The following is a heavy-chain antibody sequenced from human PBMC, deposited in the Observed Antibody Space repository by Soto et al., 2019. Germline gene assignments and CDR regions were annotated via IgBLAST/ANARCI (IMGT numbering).Heavy chain of an antibody. V-gene: IGHV3-30*18. J-gene: IGHJ6*02. Sequence: QAGGSLRLSCAASGFTFSNYGMHWVRQTPGKGLEWVALILYDGSNEYYADSVKGRFTISRDNSKNTLYLQVSSLRAEDTAVYYCAKSRDAYNFYFYYGMDVWGQWTSVTVSS. CDR1: GFTFSNYG. D-gene: IGHD1-1*01. CDR3: AKSRDAYNFYFYYGMDV. CDR2: ILYDGSNE.